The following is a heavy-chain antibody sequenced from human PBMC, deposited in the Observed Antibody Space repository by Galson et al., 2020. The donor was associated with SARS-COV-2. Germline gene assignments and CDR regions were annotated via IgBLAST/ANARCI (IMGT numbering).Heavy chain of an antibody. J-gene: IGHJ4*02. V-gene: IGHV1-46*01. CDR2: INPSGGGT. CDR3: ARDSQGGNDYNYLLF. CDR1: GYPFTSYY. D-gene: IGHD4-4*01. Sequence: GESLKLSCKASGYPFTSYYIHWVRQAPGQGLEWMGIINPSGGGTTYAQKFQGRVTMTRDTSTSTVYMELSSLRSEDTAVYYCARDSQGGNDYNYLLFWGQGTLVTVSS.